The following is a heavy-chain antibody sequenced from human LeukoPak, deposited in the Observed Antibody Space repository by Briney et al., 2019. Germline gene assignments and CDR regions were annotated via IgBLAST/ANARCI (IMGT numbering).Heavy chain of an antibody. Sequence: SETLSLTCTVSGYSISSGYYWGWSRQPPGKGLEWIGIIYDRGSTNNNPSLNSRVTISVDTSKNPFYTKLRSVTAAETAVSYCESVGVRSSWGGDWFDHWGQGTLVTVSS. D-gene: IGHD6-13*01. V-gene: IGHV4-38-2*02. J-gene: IGHJ5*02. CDR1: GYSISSGYY. CDR2: IYDRGST. CDR3: ESVGVRSSWGGDWFDH.